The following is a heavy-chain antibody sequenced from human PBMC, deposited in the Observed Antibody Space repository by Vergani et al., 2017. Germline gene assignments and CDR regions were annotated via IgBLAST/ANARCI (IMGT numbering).Heavy chain of an antibody. Sequence: VQMVESGGGLVKPGGSLRLSCVASGFTFSSYGMHWVRQAPGKGLEWVAVISYDGSNKYYADSVKGRFTISRDNSKNTLYLQMNSLRAEDTAVYYCARARFLGPQELVYWGQGTLVTVSS. D-gene: IGHD3-10*01. V-gene: IGHV3-30*03. CDR3: ARARFLGPQELVY. J-gene: IGHJ4*02. CDR2: ISYDGSNK. CDR1: GFTFSSYG.